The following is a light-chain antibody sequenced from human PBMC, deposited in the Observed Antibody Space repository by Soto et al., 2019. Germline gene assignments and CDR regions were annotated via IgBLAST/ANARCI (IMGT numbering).Light chain of an antibody. CDR2: GAS. CDR3: QQYGSSPT. Sequence: EILMTQSPATLSVSPGERATLSCRASQSVSSNLAWYQQKPGQAPRLLIYGASTRATGIPARFSGSGSGTEFTLTISSLQSEDFAVYYCQQYGSSPTFGGGTKVEIK. V-gene: IGKV3-15*01. J-gene: IGKJ4*01. CDR1: QSVSSN.